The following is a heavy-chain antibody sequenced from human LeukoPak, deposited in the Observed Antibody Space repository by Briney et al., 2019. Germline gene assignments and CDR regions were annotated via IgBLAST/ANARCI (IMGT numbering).Heavy chain of an antibody. CDR1: GFTFRAPY. CDR3: ARGPSISTTHTAYYYGMDV. CDR2: IRNKANSYTT. D-gene: IGHD1/OR15-1a*01. V-gene: IGHV3-72*01. Sequence: GGSLRLSCAASGFTFRAPYMAWGRQAPGKGREGGCRIRNKANSYTTEYAVSVKGRFSITRDESENLVYLQMNSLKTEDTAVYYCARGPSISTTHTAYYYGMDVWGKGTTVTVPS. J-gene: IGHJ6*04.